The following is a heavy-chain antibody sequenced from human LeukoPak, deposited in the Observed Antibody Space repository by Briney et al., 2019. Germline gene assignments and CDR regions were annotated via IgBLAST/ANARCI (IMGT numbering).Heavy chain of an antibody. Sequence: GGSLRLSCAASGFTFNTYAMNWVRQAPGKGLEWVSALSGTGGSTYYADSVKGRFTVSRDNPKNTLYLQMDGLRAEDTAVYYCAKAPGFWSGYSYFDYWGQGTLVTVSS. CDR2: LSGTGGST. CDR1: GFTFNTYA. J-gene: IGHJ4*02. D-gene: IGHD3-3*01. CDR3: AKAPGFWSGYSYFDY. V-gene: IGHV3-23*01.